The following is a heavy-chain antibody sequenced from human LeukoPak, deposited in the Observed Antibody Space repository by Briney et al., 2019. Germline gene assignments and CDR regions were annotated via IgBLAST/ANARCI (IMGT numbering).Heavy chain of an antibody. V-gene: IGHV1-18*01. CDR1: GYTFTSYG. Sequence: GASVKVSCKASGYTFTSYGISWVRQAPGHGLEWMGWISAYNGNTNYAQKFQGRVTMTRDTSISTAYMELSRLRSDDTAVYYCARESIADNPWGQGTLVTVSS. J-gene: IGHJ5*02. D-gene: IGHD2-15*01. CDR2: ISAYNGNT. CDR3: ARESIADNP.